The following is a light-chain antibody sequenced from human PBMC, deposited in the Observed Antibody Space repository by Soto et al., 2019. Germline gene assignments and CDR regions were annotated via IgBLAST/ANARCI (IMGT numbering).Light chain of an antibody. V-gene: IGKV3-20*01. CDR1: QTVNSDY. CDR3: QQYGSSPFT. CDR2: ATS. J-gene: IGKJ3*01. Sequence: EIVLTQSPGTLSLSPGETATLSCRASQTVNSDYLAWFQQRPGQAPRLLIFATSRRATDIPDRFSGSGSETDFTFTIRRLEPEDFAVYYCQQYGSSPFTFGPGTKVDLK.